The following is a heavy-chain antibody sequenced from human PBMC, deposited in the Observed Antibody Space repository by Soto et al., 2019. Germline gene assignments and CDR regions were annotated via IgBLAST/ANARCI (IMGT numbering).Heavy chain of an antibody. CDR3: ARGITLPTPLDY. CDR1: GGTFGSYA. CDR2: IIPIFSTP. J-gene: IGHJ4*02. V-gene: IGHV1-69*05. Sequence: SVKVSCKTSGGTFGSYAISWVRQAPGQGLEWMGGIIPIFSTPNYAQKFQGRVTITRDTSASTAYMELSSLRSEDTAVYYCARGITLPTPLDYWGQGTLVTVSS. D-gene: IGHD1-20*01.